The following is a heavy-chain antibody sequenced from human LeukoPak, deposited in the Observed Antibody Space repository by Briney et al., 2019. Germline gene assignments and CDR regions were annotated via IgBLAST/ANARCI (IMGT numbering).Heavy chain of an antibody. J-gene: IGHJ5*02. CDR3: TRGPLASITHAWFDP. CDR2: IYYSGST. V-gene: IGHV4-61*08. D-gene: IGHD5-12*01. Sequence: SQTLSLTCTVSGGSISSGGYYWSWIRQPPGKGLEWIGYIYYSGSTSYNPSLKSRVTISIDTSKNQLSLKVTSVTAADTAVYYCTRGPLASITHAWFDPWGQGTLVTVSS. CDR1: GGSISSGGYY.